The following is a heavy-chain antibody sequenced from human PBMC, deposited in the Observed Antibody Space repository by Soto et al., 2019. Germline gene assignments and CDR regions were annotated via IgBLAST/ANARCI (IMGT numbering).Heavy chain of an antibody. V-gene: IGHV4-4*02. CDR2: SHQSGNT. J-gene: IGHJ4*02. D-gene: IGHD1-20*01. Sequence: QVQLQESGPGRVKPSGTLSLTCTVSGVSISSHDWWTWVRQPPGKGLEWIGESHQSGNTNYNSSLGSRVTISVDKSKNQFSLRLSSVTVADTAVYYCATRDNMKFYWGQGTLVTVSS. CDR3: ATRDNMKFY. CDR1: GVSISSHDW.